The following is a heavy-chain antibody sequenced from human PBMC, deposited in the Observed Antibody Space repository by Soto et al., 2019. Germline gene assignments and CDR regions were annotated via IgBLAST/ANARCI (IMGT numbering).Heavy chain of an antibody. CDR1: GCTFTNYW. Sequence: PRESVRISGKGSGCTFTNYWIGWVRQMPGKGPEWMGIIYPGDSDTKYNPSFQGQVTISADKSITTTYLQWSSLKASDTAIYYCAASIFYYGMDVWGQGTTVTVSS. V-gene: IGHV5-51*01. J-gene: IGHJ6*02. CDR3: AASIFYYGMDV. CDR2: IYPGDSDT.